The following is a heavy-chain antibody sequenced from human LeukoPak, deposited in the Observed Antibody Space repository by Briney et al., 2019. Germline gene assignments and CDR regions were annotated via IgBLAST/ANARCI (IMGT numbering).Heavy chain of an antibody. V-gene: IGHV3-21*01. Sequence: GGSLRLSCAASGFTFSSYSMNWVRQAPGKGLEWVSSISSSSSYIYYADSVKGRFTISRDNAKNSLYLQMNSLRAEDTAVYYCARIPMRGNWFVPWGQGTLVTVSS. D-gene: IGHD3-10*01. J-gene: IGHJ5*02. CDR3: ARIPMRGNWFVP. CDR2: ISSSSSYI. CDR1: GFTFSSYS.